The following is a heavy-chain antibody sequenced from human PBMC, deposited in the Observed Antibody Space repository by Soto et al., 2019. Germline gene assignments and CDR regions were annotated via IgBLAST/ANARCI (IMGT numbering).Heavy chain of an antibody. CDR2: VHYSGAT. CDR3: ARDLSGGSSWYEFDS. Sequence: SETLSLTCTVSGDSIRSSYWSWVRQPPGKGLEWIGYVHYSGATNSNPSLKSRVTISADTSKNQFSLKVVSVTPSDTAVYFCARDLSGGSSWYEFDSWGPGTLVTVSS. J-gene: IGHJ4*02. CDR1: GDSIRSSY. V-gene: IGHV4-59*01. D-gene: IGHD6-13*01.